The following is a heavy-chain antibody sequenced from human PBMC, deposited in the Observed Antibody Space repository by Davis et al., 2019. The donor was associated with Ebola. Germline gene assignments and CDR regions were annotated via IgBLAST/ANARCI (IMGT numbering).Heavy chain of an antibody. Sequence: GGSLRLSCTASGFTFGDYAMSWVRQAPGKGLEWVGFIRSKAYGGTTEYAASVKGRFTISRDDSKSIAYLQMNSLKTEDTAVYYCTTWWQLVDYWGQGTLVTVSS. CDR3: TTWWQLVDY. J-gene: IGHJ4*02. CDR1: GFTFGDYA. V-gene: IGHV3-49*04. D-gene: IGHD2-15*01. CDR2: IRSKAYGGTT.